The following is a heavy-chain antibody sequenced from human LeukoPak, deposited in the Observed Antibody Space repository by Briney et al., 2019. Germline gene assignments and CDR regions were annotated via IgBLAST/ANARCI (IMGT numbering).Heavy chain of an antibody. D-gene: IGHD3-22*01. CDR1: GDSICSYY. J-gene: IGHJ3*02. Sequence: SETLSLTCSVSGDSICSYYWNWIRQPPGKELEWIGYIYYSGSTYYNPSLKSRVTISVDTSKSQFSLEVSSVTAADTAVYYCARTYDSSGYSAFHIWGQGTMVTVSS. CDR2: IYYSGST. V-gene: IGHV4-59*12. CDR3: ARTYDSSGYSAFHI.